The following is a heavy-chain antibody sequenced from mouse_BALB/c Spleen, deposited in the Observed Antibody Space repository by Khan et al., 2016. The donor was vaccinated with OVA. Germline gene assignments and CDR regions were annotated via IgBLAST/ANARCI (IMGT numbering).Heavy chain of an antibody. CDR1: GYSITSDYA. J-gene: IGHJ4*01. CDR2: ISYSGST. Sequence: EVQLVESGPGLVKPSQSLSLTCTVTGYSITSDYAWNWIRQFPGNKLEWMGYISYSGSTNYNPALKSRISITIDKTKSKCFLQLNSVTTEDAATYYCARDDARYNYAMDYWGQGTSVTGSA. V-gene: IGHV3-2*02. CDR3: ARDDARYNYAMDY. D-gene: IGHD2-3*01.